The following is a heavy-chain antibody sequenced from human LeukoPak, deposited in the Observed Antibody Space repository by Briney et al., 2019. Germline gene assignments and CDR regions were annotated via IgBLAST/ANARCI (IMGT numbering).Heavy chain of an antibody. Sequence: SSETLSLTCSVSGGSVSGYYWSWIRQPPGKGLEWIRYIYYSGSINYNPSLKNRVTISVDTSKNQFSLKLSSVTAADTAVYYCARGYTSGWSNWFDPRGQGTLVSVSS. CDR2: IYYSGSI. V-gene: IGHV4-59*02. CDR3: ARGYTSGWSNWFDP. CDR1: GGSVSGYY. J-gene: IGHJ5*02. D-gene: IGHD6-13*01.